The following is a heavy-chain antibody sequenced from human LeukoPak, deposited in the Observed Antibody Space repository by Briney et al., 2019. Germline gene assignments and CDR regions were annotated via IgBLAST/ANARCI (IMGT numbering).Heavy chain of an antibody. Sequence: ASVKVSCKASGYTFTSYGISWVRQAPGQGLEWMGWISAYNGNTNYAQKLQGRVTMTTDTSTSTAYMELRSLRSDDTAVYYCAKGPYCSSTSCYTYSRGFFDYWGQGTLVTVSS. V-gene: IGHV1-18*01. CDR1: GYTFTSYG. CDR3: AKGPYCSSTSCYTYSRGFFDY. D-gene: IGHD2-2*02. J-gene: IGHJ4*02. CDR2: ISAYNGNT.